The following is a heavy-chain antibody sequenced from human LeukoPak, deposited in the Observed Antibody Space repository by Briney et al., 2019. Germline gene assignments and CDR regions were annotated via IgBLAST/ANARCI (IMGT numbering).Heavy chain of an antibody. V-gene: IGHV3-30*02. J-gene: IGHJ4*02. CDR1: GFTFSSYG. Sequence: QAGGSLRLSCAASGFTFSSYGMHWVRQAPGKGLEWVAFIRYDGSNKYYADSVKGRFTISRDNSKNTLYLQMNSLRAEDTAVYYCAKDFSLYYDSSGPYYFDYWGQGTLVTVSS. CDR2: IRYDGSNK. CDR3: AKDFSLYYDSSGPYYFDY. D-gene: IGHD3-22*01.